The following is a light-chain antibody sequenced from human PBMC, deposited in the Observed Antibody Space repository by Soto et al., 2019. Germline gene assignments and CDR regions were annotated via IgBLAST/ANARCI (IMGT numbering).Light chain of an antibody. CDR1: SSDVGGYNY. V-gene: IGLV2-14*01. Sequence: QSALTQPASVSGSPGQSITISCTGTSSDVGGYNYVSWYQQHPGKAPKLMIYAVSDRPSGVSNRFSGSKSGNTASLTISGLQAEDEAIYYGFSYTGNSPPFFFGTGTKATVL. J-gene: IGLJ1*01. CDR3: FSYTGNSPPFF. CDR2: AVS.